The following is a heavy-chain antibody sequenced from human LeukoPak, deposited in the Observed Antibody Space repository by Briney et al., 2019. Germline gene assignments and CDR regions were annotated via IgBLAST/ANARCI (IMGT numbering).Heavy chain of an antibody. Sequence: GASVKVSCKVSGYTLTELSMHWVRQAPGEGPEWMGGLDPEDGETIYAQKFQGRVTLTEDTSTDTAYMELSSLRSEDTAVYYCATEDTAMISFDYWGQGTLVTVSS. CDR2: LDPEDGET. CDR3: ATEDTAMISFDY. D-gene: IGHD5-18*01. J-gene: IGHJ4*02. CDR1: GYTLTELS. V-gene: IGHV1-24*01.